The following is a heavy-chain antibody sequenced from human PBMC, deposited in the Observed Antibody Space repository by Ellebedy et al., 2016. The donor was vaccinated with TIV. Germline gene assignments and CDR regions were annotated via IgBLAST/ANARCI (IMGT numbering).Heavy chain of an antibody. CDR2: IKQGGSVK. CDR3: ASGIVVSPFDY. V-gene: IGHV3-7*03. J-gene: IGHJ4*02. CDR1: GFTFSSYW. D-gene: IGHD2-15*01. Sequence: GGSLRLSCAASGFTFSSYWMGWVRQAPGKGLEWVANIKQGGSVKFYVNSVKGRFSISRDDAKSSLYLQMESLRGDDTAMYYCASGIVVSPFDYWGQGILVTVSS.